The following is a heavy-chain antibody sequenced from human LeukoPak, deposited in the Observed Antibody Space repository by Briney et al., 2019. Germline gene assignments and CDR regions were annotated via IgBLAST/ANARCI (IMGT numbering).Heavy chain of an antibody. CDR2: ISGSGGST. CDR1: GFTFSSYA. D-gene: IGHD3-3*01. Sequence: GGSLRLSCAASGFTFSSYAMSWVRQAPGKGLEWVSAISGSGGSTYYADSVKGRFTISRDNSKNTLYLQMNSLRAEDTAVYYCALLAYYDFWSGRFDPWGQGTLVTVSS. CDR3: ALLAYYDFWSGRFDP. V-gene: IGHV3-23*01. J-gene: IGHJ5*02.